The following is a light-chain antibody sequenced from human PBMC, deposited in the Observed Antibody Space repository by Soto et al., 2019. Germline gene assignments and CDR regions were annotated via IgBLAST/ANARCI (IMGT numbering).Light chain of an antibody. CDR3: LQRSNWPLT. Sequence: EIVITQSQATLSVSPGERATLSSXASQSVSSYLAWYQQKPGQAPRLLISDASYRATGIPPRFSGSGSGTDFTLTISSLEPEDFAVYYCLQRSNWPLTFGGGTKVDI. CDR2: DAS. V-gene: IGKV3-11*01. CDR1: QSVSSY. J-gene: IGKJ4*01.